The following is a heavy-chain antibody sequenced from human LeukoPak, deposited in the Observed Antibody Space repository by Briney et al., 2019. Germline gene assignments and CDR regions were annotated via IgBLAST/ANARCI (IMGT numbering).Heavy chain of an antibody. CDR2: ISYDGSNK. CDR1: GFTFSSYA. D-gene: IGHD3-3*01. J-gene: IGHJ4*02. V-gene: IGHV3-30*04. CDR3: ARDATVVIIEYYFDY. Sequence: GGSLRLSCAASGFTFSSYAMHWVRQAPGKGLEWVAVISYDGSNKYYADSVKGRFTIYRDNSKNTLYLQMNSLRAEDTAVYYCARDATVVIIEYYFDYWGQGTLVTVSS.